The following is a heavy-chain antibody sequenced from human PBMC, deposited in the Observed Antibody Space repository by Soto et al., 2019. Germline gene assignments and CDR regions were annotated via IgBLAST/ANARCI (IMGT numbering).Heavy chain of an antibody. CDR2: IYYSGTT. CDR3: ARHRGYYDILAGYYTELNFDY. Sequence: SESLSLTCTASGVSISSNSYYWGWIRQPPGKGLVWIGSIYYSGTTYYNPSLKSRVTISVDTSKNQFSLKLSSVTAADTAVYYCARHRGYYDILAGYYTELNFDYWGQGTLVTVSS. CDR1: GVSISSNSYY. J-gene: IGHJ4*02. V-gene: IGHV4-39*01. D-gene: IGHD3-9*01.